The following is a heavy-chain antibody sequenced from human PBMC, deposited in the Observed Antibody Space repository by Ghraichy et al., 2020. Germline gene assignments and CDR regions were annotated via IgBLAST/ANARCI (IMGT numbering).Heavy chain of an antibody. J-gene: IGHJ4*02. CDR3: ARDKHDSSGYYFDY. CDR1: GFTVSSNY. V-gene: IGHV3-53*01. CDR2: IYSGGST. Sequence: GGSLRLSCAASGFTVSSNYMSWVRQAPGKGLEWVSVIYSGGSTYYADSVKGRFTISRDNSKNTLYLQMNSLRAEDTAVYYCARDKHDSSGYYFDYWGQGTLVTVSS. D-gene: IGHD3-22*01.